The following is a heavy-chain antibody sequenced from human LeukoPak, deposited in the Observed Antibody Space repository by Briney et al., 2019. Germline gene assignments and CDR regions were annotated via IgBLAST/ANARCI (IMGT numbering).Heavy chain of an antibody. CDR2: IYYSGST. V-gene: IGHV4-39*01. CDR3: ARHSYSSGWYYFDY. Sequence: PSETLSLTCTVSGGSISSSSYYWGWIRQPPGKGLGWIGSIYYSGSTYYNPSLKSRVTISVDTSKNQFSLKLSSVTAADTAVYYCARHSYSSGWYYFDYWGQGTLVTVSS. D-gene: IGHD6-19*01. CDR1: GGSISSSSYY. J-gene: IGHJ4*02.